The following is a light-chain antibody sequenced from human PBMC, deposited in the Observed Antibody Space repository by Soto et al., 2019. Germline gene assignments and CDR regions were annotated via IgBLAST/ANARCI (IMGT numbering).Light chain of an antibody. CDR1: SSDIGNYNL. CDR3: FSYVDGHTFV. Sequence: QSALAQPASVSGSPGQSITISCTGTSSDIGNYNLVSWYQQHPGKAPKLMIYEVDKRPSGLSNRFSGSKSANTASLTISGLRAEDEADYYCFSYVDGHTFVFGTGTKVTVL. CDR2: EVD. J-gene: IGLJ1*01. V-gene: IGLV2-23*02.